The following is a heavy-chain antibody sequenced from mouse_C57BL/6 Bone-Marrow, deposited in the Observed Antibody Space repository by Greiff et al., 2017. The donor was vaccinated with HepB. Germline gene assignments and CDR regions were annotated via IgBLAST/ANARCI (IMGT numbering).Heavy chain of an antibody. J-gene: IGHJ3*01. D-gene: IGHD1-1*01. CDR3: ARKDYYGSSPWFAY. CDR2: ISSGSSTI. V-gene: IGHV5-17*01. CDR1: GFTFSDYG. Sequence: EVMLVESGGGLVKPGGSLKLSCAASGFTFSDYGMHWVRQAPEKGLEWVAYISSGSSTIYYADTVKGRFTISRDNAKNTLFLQMTSLRSEDTAMYYCARKDYYGSSPWFAYWGQGTLVTVSA.